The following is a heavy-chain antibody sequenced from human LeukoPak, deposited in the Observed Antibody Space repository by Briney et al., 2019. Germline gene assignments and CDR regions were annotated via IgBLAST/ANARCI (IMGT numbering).Heavy chain of an antibody. J-gene: IGHJ5*02. Sequence: SETLSLTCTVSGGSISSGSYYWSWIRQPPGKGLEWIGYIYYSGSTHYNPSLKSRVTISVDTSKNQFSLKLSSVTAADTAVYYCARSVPGYYDSSGYYYSWFDPWGQGTLVTVSS. D-gene: IGHD3-22*01. CDR1: GGSISSGSYY. CDR3: ARSVPGYYDSSGYYYSWFDP. V-gene: IGHV4-30-4*08. CDR2: IYYSGST.